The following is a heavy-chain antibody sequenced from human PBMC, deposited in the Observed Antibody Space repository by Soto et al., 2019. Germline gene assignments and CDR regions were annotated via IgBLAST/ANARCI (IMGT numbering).Heavy chain of an antibody. CDR1: GFTFSSYG. CDR2: ISFDGGSK. J-gene: IGHJ6*02. V-gene: IGHV3-30*18. Sequence: QVQLVESGGGVVQPGRSLRLSCAASGFTFSSYGMHWVRQAPGKGLEWVAVISFDGGSKYYAVSVKGRFTISRDNSKNVLYLQMNCLRAVDTAVYYCAKGMGGYYYDSSGYSSYVGMDVWGRGTTVTVSS. D-gene: IGHD3-22*01. CDR3: AKGMGGYYYDSSGYSSYVGMDV.